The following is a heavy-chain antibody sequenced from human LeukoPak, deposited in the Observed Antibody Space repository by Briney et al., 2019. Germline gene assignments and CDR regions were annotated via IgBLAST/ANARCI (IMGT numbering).Heavy chain of an antibody. D-gene: IGHD6-13*01. CDR3: ASLYSSSWYGGGIVRTMDV. Sequence: GGSLRLSCAASRVTFSRYEMNWGCEGLGKGLEWVSYISSSGITKYYADSVKARFTIARDNAKNSLYLQMKSLRADDTAVYYCASLYSSSWYGGGIVRTMDVWGQGTTVTVSS. CDR2: ISSSGITK. CDR1: RVTFSRYE. J-gene: IGHJ6*02. V-gene: IGHV3-48*03.